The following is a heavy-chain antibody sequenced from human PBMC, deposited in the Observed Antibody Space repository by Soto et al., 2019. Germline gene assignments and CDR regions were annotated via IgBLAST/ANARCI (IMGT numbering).Heavy chain of an antibody. J-gene: IGHJ4*02. CDR3: ARNSISPKWFGEY. D-gene: IGHD3-10*01. V-gene: IGHV4-39*01. CDR2: IYYSGST. Sequence: PXETLSLTCTFSVVSISSSSYYCGWIRQPPGKGLEWIGSIYYSGSTYYNPSLKSRVTISVDTSKNQFSLKLSSVTAADTAVYYCARNSISPKWFGEYWGQGTLVIVS. CDR1: VVSISSSSYY.